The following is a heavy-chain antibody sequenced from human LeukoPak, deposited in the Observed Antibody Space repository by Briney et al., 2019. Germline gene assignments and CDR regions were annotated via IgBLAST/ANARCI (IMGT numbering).Heavy chain of an antibody. Sequence: GGSLRLSCAASGFTFSSCSMNWVRQAPGKGLDWVSSISSSSSYIYYADSVKGRFTISRDNAKNSLYLQMNSLRAEDTAVYYCARDHDSSGYYRLDYWGQETLVTVSS. J-gene: IGHJ4*02. V-gene: IGHV3-21*01. CDR2: ISSSSSYI. CDR1: GFTFSSCS. CDR3: ARDHDSSGYYRLDY. D-gene: IGHD3-22*01.